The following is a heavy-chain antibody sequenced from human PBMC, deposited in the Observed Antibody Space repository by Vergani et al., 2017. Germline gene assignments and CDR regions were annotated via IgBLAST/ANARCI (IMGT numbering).Heavy chain of an antibody. J-gene: IGHJ4*02. Sequence: EVQLVESGGGLVTPGGPLRLSCAASGFIFSSYSMNWVRQAPGKGLEWVSSINSSSSYIYYADSVKGRFTISRDNAKNSLYLQMNSLRAEDTAVYYYARGSRWYDYWGQGTLVTVSS. CDR3: ARGSRWYDY. CDR1: GFIFSSYS. CDR2: INSSSSYI. V-gene: IGHV3-21*01. D-gene: IGHD6-13*01.